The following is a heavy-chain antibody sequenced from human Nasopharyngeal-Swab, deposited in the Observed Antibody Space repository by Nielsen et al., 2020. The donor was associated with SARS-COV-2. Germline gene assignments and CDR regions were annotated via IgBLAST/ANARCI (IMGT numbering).Heavy chain of an antibody. D-gene: IGHD3-10*01. V-gene: IGHV1-69*01. CDR3: ALITMVRGVTAGQLDP. Sequence: VRQAPGQRLEWMGGIIPMFGTANYAQKFQGRVTITADESTSTAYMELSSLRSEDTAVYYCALITMVRGVTAGQLDPWGQGTLVTVSS. CDR2: IIPMFGTA. J-gene: IGHJ5*02.